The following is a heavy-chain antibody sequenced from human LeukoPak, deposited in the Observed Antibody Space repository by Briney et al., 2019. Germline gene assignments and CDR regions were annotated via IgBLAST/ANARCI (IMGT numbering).Heavy chain of an antibody. J-gene: IGHJ3*02. CDR3: ARGGTMIVTINGAFDI. CDR2: IYTSGST. V-gene: IGHV4-61*02. Sequence: SETLSLTCTVSGGSISGGSYYWSWIRQPAGKGLEWIGRIYTSGSTNYNPSLKSRVTISVDTSKNQFSLKLSSVTAADTAVYYCARGGTMIVTINGAFDIWGQGTMVTVSS. CDR1: GGSISGGSYY. D-gene: IGHD3-22*01.